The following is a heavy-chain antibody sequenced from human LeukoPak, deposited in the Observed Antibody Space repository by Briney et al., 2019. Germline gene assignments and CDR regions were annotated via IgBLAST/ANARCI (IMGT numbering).Heavy chain of an antibody. CDR3: ASAGSGSYFS. J-gene: IGHJ4*02. D-gene: IGHD3-10*01. CDR1: GGSFSAYY. Sequence: SETPSLTCAVYGGSFSAYYWSWIRQPPGKGLEWIGEINHSGSTNYNPSLKSRVTISVDTSKNQFSLKLSSVTAADTAVYYCASAGSGSYFSWGQGTLVTVSS. V-gene: IGHV4-34*01. CDR2: INHSGST.